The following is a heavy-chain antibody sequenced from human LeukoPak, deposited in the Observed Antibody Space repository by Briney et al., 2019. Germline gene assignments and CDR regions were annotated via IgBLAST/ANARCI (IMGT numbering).Heavy chain of an antibody. J-gene: IGHJ5*02. CDR1: GFTFSSYG. CDR2: IWYDGSNK. CDR3: AGYSGTNWFDP. V-gene: IGHV3-33*01. D-gene: IGHD1-26*01. Sequence: GGSLRLSCAASGFTFSSYGMHWVRQAPGKGLEWVAVIWYDGSNKYYADSVKGRFTIPRDNSKKTLYLQMNSLRAEDTAVYYCAGYSGTNWFDPWGQGTLVTVSS.